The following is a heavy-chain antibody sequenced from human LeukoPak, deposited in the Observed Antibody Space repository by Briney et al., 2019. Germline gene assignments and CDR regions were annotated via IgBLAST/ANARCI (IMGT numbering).Heavy chain of an antibody. CDR2: INPNSGGT. V-gene: IGHV1-2*04. J-gene: IGHJ6*02. Sequence: GASVKVSCKASGYTFTGYYMHWVRQAPGQGLEWMGWINPNSGGTDYAQKFQGWVTMTRDTSISTTYMELSRLRSDDTAVYYCARSRSRPVGYYDTPRPYGMDVWGQGTTVTVSS. CDR1: GYTFTGYY. CDR3: ARSRSRPVGYYDTPRPYGMDV. D-gene: IGHD3-22*01.